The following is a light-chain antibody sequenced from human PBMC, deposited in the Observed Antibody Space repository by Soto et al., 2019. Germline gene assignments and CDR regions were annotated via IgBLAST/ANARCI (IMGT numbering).Light chain of an antibody. CDR3: QHYNNWPIT. J-gene: IGKJ5*01. V-gene: IGKV3-15*01. CDR1: ESVGRL. Sequence: EFVLTQSPGTLSLSPGERATLSCRASESVGRLLAWYHQKPGQAPKLLIFDASTRATGIPARFSGSGSGTEFTLTISSLQSEDFAVYYCQHYNNWPITFGQGTRLEI. CDR2: DAS.